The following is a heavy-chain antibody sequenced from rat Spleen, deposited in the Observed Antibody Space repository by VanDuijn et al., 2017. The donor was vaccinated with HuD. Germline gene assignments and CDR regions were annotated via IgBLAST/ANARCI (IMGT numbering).Heavy chain of an antibody. CDR2: IGTGGGDT. V-gene: IGHV5-25*01. J-gene: IGHJ4*01. Sequence: EVQLVESGGGLVQPGRSMKLSCAASGFIFSNYYMAWVRQAPTRGLEWVASIGTGGGDTYYRDSVKGRFTISRDNAKSTLYLQMDSLRSEDTASYYCARHHYDGYYHGPVLGVMDAWGQGDSVTVSS. CDR3: ARHHYDGYYHGPVLGVMDA. CDR1: GFIFSNYY. D-gene: IGHD1-12*03.